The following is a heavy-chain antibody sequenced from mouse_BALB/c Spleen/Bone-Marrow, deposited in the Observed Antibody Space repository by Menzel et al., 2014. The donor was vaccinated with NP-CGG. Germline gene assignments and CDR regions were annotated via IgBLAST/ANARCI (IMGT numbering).Heavy chain of an antibody. CDR2: IVPSSAYS. CDR3: AREGTYDGCYGHFHH. D-gene: IGHD2-3*01. V-gene: IGHV1-4*01. CDR1: GYSFTNYT. Sequence: LMESGAELARPGASVKMSCKASGYSFTNYTIHWVKQRPGQGLEWIAYIVPSSAYSNYNQKFKDRATLTADKSSITAYMQLSSLTSEDSAVYYCAREGTYDGCYGHFHHRRQATPLTVSS. J-gene: IGHJ2*01.